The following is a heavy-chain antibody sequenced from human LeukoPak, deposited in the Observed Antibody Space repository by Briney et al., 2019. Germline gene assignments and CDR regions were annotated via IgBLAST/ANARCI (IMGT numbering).Heavy chain of an antibody. Sequence: PSETLSLTCTVSGDSISTGTYYWSWIRQPPGKGLEWIGQIMIGGNTDYNPSLKSPLTISLDTSKNQFSLKLNSMTAADTAVYYCARGGYNYGYIYWGQGTLVTVSS. CDR3: ARGGYNYGYIY. CDR2: IMIGGNT. CDR1: GDSISTGTYY. D-gene: IGHD5-18*01. J-gene: IGHJ4*02. V-gene: IGHV4-61*09.